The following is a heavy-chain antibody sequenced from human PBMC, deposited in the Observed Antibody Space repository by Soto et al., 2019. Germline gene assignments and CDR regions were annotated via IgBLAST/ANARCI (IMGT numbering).Heavy chain of an antibody. D-gene: IGHD6-19*01. V-gene: IGHV4-59*08. J-gene: IGHJ6*03. CDR1: GGSISSYY. Sequence: SETLSLTCTVSGGSISSYYWGWIRQPPWKGLEWIGYIYYSGSTNYNPSLKSRVTISVDTSKNQFSLKLSSVTAADTAVYYCARHPTEYSSGGYRYYYYMDVWGKGTTVTVSS. CDR3: ARHPTEYSSGGYRYYYYMDV. CDR2: IYYSGST.